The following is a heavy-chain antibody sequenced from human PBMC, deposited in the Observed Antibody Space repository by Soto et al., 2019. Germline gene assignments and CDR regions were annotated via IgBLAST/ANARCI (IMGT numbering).Heavy chain of an antibody. Sequence: GGSLRLSCAASGFTFSSYAMSWVRQAPGKGLEWVSAISGSGGSTYYADSVKGRFTISRDNSKNTLYLQMNSLRAEDTAVYYCAKVGRLVVAVRDAFDIWGQGTMVTVSS. CDR2: ISGSGGST. J-gene: IGHJ3*02. CDR3: AKVGRLVVAVRDAFDI. V-gene: IGHV3-23*01. D-gene: IGHD2-15*01. CDR1: GFTFSSYA.